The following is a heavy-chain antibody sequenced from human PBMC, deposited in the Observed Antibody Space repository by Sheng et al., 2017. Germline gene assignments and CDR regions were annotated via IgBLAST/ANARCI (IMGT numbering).Heavy chain of an antibody. D-gene: IGHD3-16*01. CDR1: GFTFSDYS. J-gene: IGHJ5*02. V-gene: IGHV3-21*01. CDR2: ISSSSSYI. CDR3: VGYNWFDP. Sequence: EVQLVVSGGGLVKPGGSLRLSCAASGFTFSDYSMNWVRQAPGKGLEWVSSISSSSSYIYYADSVKGRFTISRDNAKNSLFLQMSGLRVEDTAVYYYVGYNWFDPWGQGTLVTVSS.